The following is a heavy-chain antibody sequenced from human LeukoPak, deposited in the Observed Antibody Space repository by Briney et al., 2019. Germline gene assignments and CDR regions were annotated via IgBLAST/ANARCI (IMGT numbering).Heavy chain of an antibody. V-gene: IGHV4-34*01. Sequence: SETLSLTCAVYGGSFSGYYWSWIRQPPGKGLEWIGEINHSGSTNYNPSLKSRVTISVDTSKNQFSLKLSPVTAADTAVYYCAKKGTKFYYYYYMDVWGKGTTVTVSS. J-gene: IGHJ6*03. CDR3: AKKGTKFYYYYYMDV. CDR2: INHSGST. CDR1: GGSFSGYY.